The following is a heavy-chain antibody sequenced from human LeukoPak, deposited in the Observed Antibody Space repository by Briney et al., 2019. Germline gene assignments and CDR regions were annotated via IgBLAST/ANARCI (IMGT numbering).Heavy chain of an antibody. V-gene: IGHV3-11*01. CDR1: GFTFSDYY. D-gene: IGHD2-2*01. Sequence: GGSPRLSCAASGFTFSDYYMSRIRQAPGKGLEWVSYISSSGSTIYYADSVKGRFTISRDNAKNSLYLQMNSLRAEDTAVYYCARGEWDIVVVPAAIDAFDIWGQGTMVTVSS. CDR3: ARGEWDIVVVPAAIDAFDI. CDR2: ISSSGSTI. J-gene: IGHJ3*02.